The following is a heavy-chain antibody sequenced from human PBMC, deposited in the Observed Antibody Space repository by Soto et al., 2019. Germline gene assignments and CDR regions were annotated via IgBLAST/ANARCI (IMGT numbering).Heavy chain of an antibody. V-gene: IGHV1-3*01. D-gene: IGHD6-19*01. Sequence: GASVKVSCKASGYTFTRYTMHWVRQAPGQRPEWMGWINAGKGNTKYSQKFQGRVTITRDTSASTAYMELSSLRSEDTAVYYCARGPNSSGWYWLDPLGQGTLVTVSS. CDR2: INAGKGNT. CDR1: GYTFTRYT. J-gene: IGHJ5*02. CDR3: ARGPNSSGWYWLDP.